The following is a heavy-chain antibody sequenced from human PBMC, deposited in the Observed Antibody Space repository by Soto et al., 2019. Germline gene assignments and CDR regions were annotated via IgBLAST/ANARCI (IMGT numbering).Heavy chain of an antibody. J-gene: IGHJ4*02. Sequence: GGSLRLSCAASGFTFVDYAMHWVRQAPGKGLEWVSGISWNSGSIGYADSVKGRFTISRDNSKNTLYLQMNSLRAEDTAVYYCAKDRGYSSGWIENYFDYWGQGTLVTVSS. CDR3: AKDRGYSSGWIENYFDY. CDR1: GFTFVDYA. CDR2: ISWNSGSI. D-gene: IGHD6-19*01. V-gene: IGHV3-9*01.